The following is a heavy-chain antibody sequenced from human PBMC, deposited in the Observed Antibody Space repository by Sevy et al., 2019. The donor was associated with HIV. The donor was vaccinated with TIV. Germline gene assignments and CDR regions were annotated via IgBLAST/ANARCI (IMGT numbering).Heavy chain of an antibody. CDR2: ISGPGYST. Sequence: GGSLRLSCAASGFTFTTHAMNWVRQAPGKGLEWVSTISGPGYSTYYAESVKGRFTISRDNSKNTLHLQMNSLRADDTAIYYCAKALNPALESMLQVIFRTLKCFDVWGQGTMVTVSS. CDR3: AKALNPALESMLQVIFRTLKCFDV. V-gene: IGHV3-23*01. J-gene: IGHJ3*01. CDR1: GFTFTTHA. D-gene: IGHD1-1*01.